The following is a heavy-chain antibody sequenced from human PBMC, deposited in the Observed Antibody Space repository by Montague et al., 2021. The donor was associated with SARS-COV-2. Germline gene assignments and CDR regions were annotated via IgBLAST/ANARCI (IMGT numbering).Heavy chain of an antibody. CDR2: IWYDGSNK. CDR3: ARDWWNGDWLFGLYYYYGMGV. D-gene: IGHD3-9*01. J-gene: IGHJ6*02. CDR1: GFTFSSYG. V-gene: IGHV3-33*01. Sequence: SLRLSCAASGFTFSSYGMHWVRQAPGKGLEWVAVIWYDGSNKYYXDSVKGRFTISRDNSKNTLYLQMNSLRAEDTAVYYCARDWWNGDWLFGLYYYYGMGVWGQGTTVTVSS.